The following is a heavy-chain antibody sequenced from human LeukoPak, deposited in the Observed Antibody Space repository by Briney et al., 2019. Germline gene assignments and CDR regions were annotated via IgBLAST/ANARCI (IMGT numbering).Heavy chain of an antibody. Sequence: GGSLRLSCAASGFTFDDYAMHWVRQAPGKGLEWVSGISWNSGSIGYADSVKGRFTISRDNAKNSLYLQMNSLRAEDTALYYCAKDPLRYFDWSLGWFDPWGQGTLVTVSS. CDR2: ISWNSGSI. D-gene: IGHD3-9*01. V-gene: IGHV3-9*01. CDR1: GFTFDDYA. CDR3: AKDPLRYFDWSLGWFDP. J-gene: IGHJ5*02.